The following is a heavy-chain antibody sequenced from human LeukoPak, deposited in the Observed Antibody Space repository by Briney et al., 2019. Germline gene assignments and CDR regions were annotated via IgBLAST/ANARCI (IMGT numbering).Heavy chain of an antibody. V-gene: IGHV4-39*07. CDR1: GGSIFSSTSY. CDR2: MFYSGTS. J-gene: IGHJ5*02. CDR3: ARDGAWTYFNWFDP. Sequence: PSETLSLTCTVSGGSIFSSTSYWGWIRQPPGKGLEWIGSMFYSGTSYYNPSLKSRVTISIDTSKNQLSLRLSSVTAADTAVYYCARDGAWTYFNWFDPWGQGTLVTVSS. D-gene: IGHD1-7*01.